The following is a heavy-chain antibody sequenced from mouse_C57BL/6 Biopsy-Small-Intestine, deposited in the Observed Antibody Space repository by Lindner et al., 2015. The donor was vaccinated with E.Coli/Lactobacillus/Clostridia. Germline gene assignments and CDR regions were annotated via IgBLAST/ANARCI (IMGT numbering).Heavy chain of an antibody. CDR3: TPRFAY. V-gene: IGHV14-2*01. J-gene: IGHJ3*01. Sequence: VQLQESGAELVKPGASVKLSCTASGFNIKDYYVHWVKQKTRQGLEWIGRIDPEDDETKYAPKFQGKATITADTSSNTAYLHLSSLTSEDTAVYYCTPRFAYWGQGTLVTVSA. CDR1: GFNIKDYY. CDR2: IDPEDDET.